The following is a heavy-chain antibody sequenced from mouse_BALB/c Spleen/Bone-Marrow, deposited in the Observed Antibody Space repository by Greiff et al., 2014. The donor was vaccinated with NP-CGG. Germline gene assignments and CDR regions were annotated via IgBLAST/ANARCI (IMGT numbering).Heavy chain of an antibody. Sequence: DVQLVESGPELVKPGASVKISCKASGYTFTDYNIHWVKQSQGMSLEWIGYIFPLNGDIGYNQKFKIKATLTVDNSSNTAYMEFRSLTSEDSAVYYCVRGGPWFVYWGQGTLVTVSA. CDR1: GYTFTDYN. D-gene: IGHD3-3*01. J-gene: IGHJ3*01. V-gene: IGHV1S29*02. CDR3: VRGGPWFVY. CDR2: IFPLNGDI.